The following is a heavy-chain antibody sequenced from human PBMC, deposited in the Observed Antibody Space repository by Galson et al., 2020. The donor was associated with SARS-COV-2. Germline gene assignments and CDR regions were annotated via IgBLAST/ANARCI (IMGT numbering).Heavy chain of an antibody. J-gene: IGHJ4*02. CDR1: GSTFSSYA. CDR3: AKWGRDSSGWTAFDY. CDR2: IINSDGST. Sequence: GGSLRLSCAASGSTFSSYAMSWVRQAPGKGLEWTSPIINSDGSTYYADSVKGRFTISRDNSKNTLYLQMNSLRAEDTAIYYCAKWGRDSSGWTAFDYWGQGTLVTVSS. D-gene: IGHD6-19*01. V-gene: IGHV3-23*01.